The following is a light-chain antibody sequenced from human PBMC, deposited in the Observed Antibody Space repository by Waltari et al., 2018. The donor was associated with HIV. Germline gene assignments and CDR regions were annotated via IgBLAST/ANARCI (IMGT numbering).Light chain of an antibody. J-gene: IGLJ2*01. CDR3: YSRDSTTNHRV. V-gene: IGLV3-19*01. CDR2: GKN. Sequence: SSELTQDHVVSVALGQTVTITCQGDSLSSYYATWYQQKPGPAPPLVFFGKNSRPSGIPDRFSGSNSRNKASLTITGAQAEDEADYYCYSRDSTTNHRVFGGVTKLTVL. CDR1: SLSSYY.